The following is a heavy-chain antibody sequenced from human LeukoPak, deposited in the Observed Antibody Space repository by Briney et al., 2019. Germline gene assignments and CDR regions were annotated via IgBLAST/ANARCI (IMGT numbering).Heavy chain of an antibody. Sequence: PGRSLRLSCAASGFTFSRYGMHWVRQAPGKGLEWMAVIWYDGSNKYYADSVKGRFTISRDNSKNTLYLQMNSLRAEDTAVYYCAREYYGSGSSYYFDYWGQGTLVTVSS. CDR3: AREYYGSGSSYYFDY. D-gene: IGHD3-10*01. J-gene: IGHJ4*02. CDR1: GFTFSRYG. CDR2: IWYDGSNK. V-gene: IGHV3-33*01.